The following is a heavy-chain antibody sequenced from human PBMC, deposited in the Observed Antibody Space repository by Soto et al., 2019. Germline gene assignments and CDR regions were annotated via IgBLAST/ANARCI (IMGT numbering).Heavy chain of an antibody. CDR3: AKKYFGMYPFEQ. CDR2: IGNFGGDI. CDR1: SFTFSNYA. V-gene: IGHV3-23*01. Sequence: GGSRRRSGGASSFTFSNYAMAWVRQAPGKGLEWVSSIGNFGGDISYAHSVKGRFTISRDNSKNTLYLQMDSLRAEDTAVYCCAKKYFGMYPFEQWGQGTLVTVSS. D-gene: IGHD3-9*01. J-gene: IGHJ4*02.